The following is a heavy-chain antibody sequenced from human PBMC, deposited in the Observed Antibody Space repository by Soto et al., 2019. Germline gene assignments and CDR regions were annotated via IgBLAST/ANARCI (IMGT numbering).Heavy chain of an antibody. D-gene: IGHD4-17*01. CDR2: ISGSGGST. J-gene: IGHJ4*02. CDR3: SKGQEGLRWSPGRAYYFDY. CDR1: GFTFSSYA. V-gene: IGHV3-23*01. Sequence: GGSLRLSCAASGFTFSSYAMSWVRQAPGKGLEWVSAISGSGGSTYYADSVKGRFTISRDNSKTTLYLQMNSLRAEDTAVYYCSKGQEGLRWSPGRAYYFDYWGQGTLVTVSS.